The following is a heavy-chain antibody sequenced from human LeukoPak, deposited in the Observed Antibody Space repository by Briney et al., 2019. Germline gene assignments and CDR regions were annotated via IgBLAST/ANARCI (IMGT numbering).Heavy chain of an antibody. J-gene: IGHJ4*02. Sequence: SETLSLTCTVSGGSISSYYWSWIRQPPGKGLEWIGYIYYSGSTNYNPSLKSRVTISVDTSKNQFSLKLSSVTAADTAVYYCARLGSSGYSGIDYWGQGTLVTVYS. D-gene: IGHD3-22*01. CDR1: GGSISSYY. V-gene: IGHV4-59*08. CDR2: IYYSGST. CDR3: ARLGSSGYSGIDY.